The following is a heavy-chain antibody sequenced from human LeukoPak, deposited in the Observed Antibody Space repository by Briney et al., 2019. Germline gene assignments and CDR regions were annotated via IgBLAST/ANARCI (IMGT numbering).Heavy chain of an antibody. CDR2: ISSSSSYI. J-gene: IGHJ3*02. Sequence: PGGSLRLSCAASGFTFSSYSMNWVRQAPGKGLEWVSSISSSSSYIYYADSVKGRFTISRDNAKNSLYLQMNSLRAEGTAVYYCARVGSWYGDAFDIWGQGTMVTVSS. D-gene: IGHD6-13*01. CDR1: GFTFSSYS. CDR3: ARVGSWYGDAFDI. V-gene: IGHV3-21*01.